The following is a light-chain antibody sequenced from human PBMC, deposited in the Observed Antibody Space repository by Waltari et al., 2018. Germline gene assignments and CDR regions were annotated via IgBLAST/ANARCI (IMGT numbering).Light chain of an antibody. CDR2: SAS. J-gene: IGKJ3*01. CDR3: QQSYSAPFT. CDR1: QSIDRY. Sequence: EIQMTQSPSSLSVSVGDRVAITCRASQSIDRYLNWYQQKEGRAPNLLIYSASNLQSVVPSRFSGSGSGTDFTLTISSLQHEDFATYYCQQSYSAPFTFGPGTKVDI. V-gene: IGKV1-39*01.